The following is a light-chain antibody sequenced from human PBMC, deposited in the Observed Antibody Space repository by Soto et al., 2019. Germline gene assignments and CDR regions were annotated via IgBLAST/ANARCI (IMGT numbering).Light chain of an antibody. CDR2: DAS. CDR1: QSVSSN. CDR3: QQYNNWPPIT. V-gene: IGKV3-15*01. Sequence: EIVMTQSPATLSVSPGERATLSCRASQSVSSNLAWYQQKPGQAPRLLIYDASTRATAIPARFSGSGSGTEFTLTISSLQSEDFEVYYCQQYNNWPPITFGQGTRLEIK. J-gene: IGKJ5*01.